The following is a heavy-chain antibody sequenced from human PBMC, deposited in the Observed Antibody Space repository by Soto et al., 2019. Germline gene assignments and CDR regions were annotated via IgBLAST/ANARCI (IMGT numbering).Heavy chain of an antibody. CDR3: ARDLMLYVRDN. D-gene: IGHD2-8*01. J-gene: IGHJ4*02. CDR2: MNPNSGNT. CDR1: GYTFTSYD. Sequence: VASVKVSCKASGYTFTSYDISWVRQAPGQGPEWMGWMNPNSGNTGYAQKFRGRVTMTRNTSISTAYMELSSLRSEDTAVYYCARDLMLYVRDNWGQGTLVTVSS. V-gene: IGHV1-8*01.